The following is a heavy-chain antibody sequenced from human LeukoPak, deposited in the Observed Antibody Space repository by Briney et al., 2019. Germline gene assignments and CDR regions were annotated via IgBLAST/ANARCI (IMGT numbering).Heavy chain of an antibody. V-gene: IGHV1-18*01. CDR3: ARAPHDVLRYFDWFKRFRNWFDP. Sequence: ASVKVSCKASGYTFTSYGISWVRQAPGQGLEWMGWISAYNGNTNYAQKLQGRVTMTTDTSTSTAYMELRSLRSDDTAVYYCARAPHDVLRYFDWFKRFRNWFDPWGQGTLVTVSS. D-gene: IGHD3-9*01. CDR2: ISAYNGNT. J-gene: IGHJ5*02. CDR1: GYTFTSYG.